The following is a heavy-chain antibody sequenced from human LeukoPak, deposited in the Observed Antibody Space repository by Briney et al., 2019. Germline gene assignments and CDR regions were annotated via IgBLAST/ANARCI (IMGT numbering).Heavy chain of an antibody. D-gene: IGHD5-24*01. Sequence: PGGSLRLSCAASGFTFSTYGMHWVRQAPGKGLEWVSSISSSSSYIYYADSVKGRFTISRDNAKNSLYLQMNSLRAEDTAVYYCANAVDGYISGGVILLGSLGFWGQGTLVTVSS. CDR2: ISSSSSYI. CDR3: ANAVDGYISGGVILLGSLGF. V-gene: IGHV3-21*01. J-gene: IGHJ4*02. CDR1: GFTFSTYG.